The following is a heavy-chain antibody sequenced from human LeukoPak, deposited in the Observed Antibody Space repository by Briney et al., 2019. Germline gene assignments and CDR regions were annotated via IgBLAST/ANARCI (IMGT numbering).Heavy chain of an antibody. CDR1: GYTFTRDS. J-gene: IGHJ4*02. Sequence: ASVKVSCKASGYTFTRDSINWVRQAPGQGLEWMGWISAYNGNTNYAQKLQGRVTMTTDTSTSTAYMELRSLRSDDTAVYYCARTRRGMGDYWGQGTLVTVSS. D-gene: IGHD6-13*01. V-gene: IGHV1-18*01. CDR3: ARTRRGMGDY. CDR2: ISAYNGNT.